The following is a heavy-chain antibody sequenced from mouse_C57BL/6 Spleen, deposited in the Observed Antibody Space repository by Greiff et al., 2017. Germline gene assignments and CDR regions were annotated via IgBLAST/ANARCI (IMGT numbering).Heavy chain of an antibody. CDR1: GFSLTSYG. D-gene: IGHD2-3*01. CDR2: IWSGGST. J-gene: IGHJ1*03. CDR3: ASPDGYYGYFDV. Sequence: VQLVESGPGLVQPSQSLSITCTVSGFSLTSYGVHWVRQSPGKGLEWLGVIWSGGSTDYTAAVISRLCISKYTSKSQVFLQMTSLQADDTAIYYCASPDGYYGYFDVWGTGTTVTVSS. V-gene: IGHV2-2*01.